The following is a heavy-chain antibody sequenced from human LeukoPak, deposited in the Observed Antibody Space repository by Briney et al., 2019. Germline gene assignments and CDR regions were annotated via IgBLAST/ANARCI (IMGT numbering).Heavy chain of an antibody. D-gene: IGHD3-10*01. CDR3: AGGILWFGELLPYFDY. J-gene: IGHJ4*02. V-gene: IGHV4-59*01. CDR1: GGSISSYY. Sequence: PSETLSLTCTVSGGSISSYYWSWIRQPPGKGLEWIGYIYCSGSTNYNPSLKSRVTISVDTSKNQFSLKLSSVTAADTAVYYCAGGILWFGELLPYFDYWGQGTLVTVSS. CDR2: IYCSGST.